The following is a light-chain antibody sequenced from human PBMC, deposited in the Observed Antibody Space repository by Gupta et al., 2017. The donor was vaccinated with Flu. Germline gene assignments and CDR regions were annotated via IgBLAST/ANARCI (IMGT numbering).Light chain of an antibody. CDR1: NIGRET. Sequence: SSVLTQPPSVSVAPGQPARITCGGNNIGRETVHWYQQKPGQAPVLVVCDDRDRPSGIPERFSGSNSGNTATLTISRVEAGDEADYYCQVWDTNNDHWVFGGGTMLTVL. CDR3: QVWDTNNDHWV. J-gene: IGLJ3*02. CDR2: DDR. V-gene: IGLV3-21*02.